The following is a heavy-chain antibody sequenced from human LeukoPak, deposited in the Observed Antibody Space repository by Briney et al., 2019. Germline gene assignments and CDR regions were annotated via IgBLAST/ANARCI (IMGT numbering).Heavy chain of an antibody. Sequence: GGSLRLSCAASGFTFSSYGMHWVRQAPGKGLEWVAFIRYDGSNKYYADSVKGRFTISRDNSKNTLYLQMNSLRAEDTAVYYCARGLSPYYYYYMDVWGKGTTVTVSS. CDR2: IRYDGSNK. CDR1: GFTFSSYG. V-gene: IGHV3-30*02. CDR3: ARGLSPYYYYYMDV. J-gene: IGHJ6*03.